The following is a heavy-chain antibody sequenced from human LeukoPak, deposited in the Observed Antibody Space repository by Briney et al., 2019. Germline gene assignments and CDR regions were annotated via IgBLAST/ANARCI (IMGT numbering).Heavy chain of an antibody. CDR3: AKMKGWRLYDYCMDV. V-gene: IGHV3-23*01. CDR2: LTGSGST. Sequence: GGSLRLSCVASGFAFSSFAMSWVRQAPGKGLECVSGLTGSGSTYHADSVKGRFTTSRDNSKNTLSLQMNSLRAEDTAVYYCAKMKGWRLYDYCMDVWGKGTTDTVSS. CDR1: GFAFSSFA. J-gene: IGHJ6*03. D-gene: IGHD2-15*01.